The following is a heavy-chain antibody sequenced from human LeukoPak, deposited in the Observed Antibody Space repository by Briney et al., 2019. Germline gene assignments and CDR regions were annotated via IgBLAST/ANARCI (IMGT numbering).Heavy chain of an antibody. CDR2: ISSSGSTI. J-gene: IGHJ4*02. Sequence: GGSLRLSCAASGFTFSSYEMNWVRQAPGKGLEWVSYISSSGSTIYYADSVKGRFTISRDNAKNSLYLQMNSLRAEDTAVYYCARVGTIPGYYFDYWGQGTLVTVSS. CDR1: GFTFSSYE. CDR3: ARVGTIPGYYFDY. V-gene: IGHV3-48*03. D-gene: IGHD3-3*01.